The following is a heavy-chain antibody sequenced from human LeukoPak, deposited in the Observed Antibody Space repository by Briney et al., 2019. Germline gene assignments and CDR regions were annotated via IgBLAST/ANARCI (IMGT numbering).Heavy chain of an antibody. CDR3: AKDFRIGYSAHFDY. V-gene: IGHV3-23*01. CDR1: GFTFRSHA. Sequence: GGSLRLSRVGSGFTFRSHAMSWVRQAPEKGLEFVSGIYENGGTTYYADSVKGRFSISRDNSKNTPYLQMDSLRGEDTAVYYCAKDFRIGYSAHFDYWGQGALVTVSS. D-gene: IGHD2-21*01. CDR2: IYENGGTT. J-gene: IGHJ4*02.